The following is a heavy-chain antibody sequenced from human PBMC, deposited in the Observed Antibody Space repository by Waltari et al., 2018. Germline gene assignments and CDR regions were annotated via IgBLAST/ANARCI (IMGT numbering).Heavy chain of an antibody. CDR1: GGTFSSYA. Sequence: QVQLVQSGAEVKKPGSSVKVSCKASGGTFSSYAISWVRQAPGQGLEWMVRIITIFGTANYAQKFQGRVTITADKSTSTAYMELSSLRSEDTAVYYCAREQGDGYIAVWDYWGQGTLVTVSS. CDR3: AREQGDGYIAVWDY. V-gene: IGHV1-69*08. D-gene: IGHD5-12*01. CDR2: IITIFGTA. J-gene: IGHJ4*02.